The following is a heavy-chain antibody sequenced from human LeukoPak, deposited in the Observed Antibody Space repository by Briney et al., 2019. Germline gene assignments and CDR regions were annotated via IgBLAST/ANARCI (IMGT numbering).Heavy chain of an antibody. J-gene: IGHJ4*02. CDR1: GYTFTSYW. Sequence: GESLKISCKGSGYTFTSYWIAWVRQMPGKGLEWMGIIYPGDSETRYSPSFEGQVTISADKSTSTAYLLWGSLRASDTAMYYCASRTGDHNDFDSWGQGTLVTVSS. D-gene: IGHD7-27*01. V-gene: IGHV5-51*01. CDR3: ASRTGDHNDFDS. CDR2: IYPGDSET.